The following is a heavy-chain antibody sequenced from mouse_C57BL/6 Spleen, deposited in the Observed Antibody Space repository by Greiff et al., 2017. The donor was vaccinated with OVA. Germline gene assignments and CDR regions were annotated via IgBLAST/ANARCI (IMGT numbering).Heavy chain of an antibody. J-gene: IGHJ4*01. CDR2: IDPNSGGT. CDR1: GYTFTSYW. Sequence: QVQLQQPGAELVKPGASVKLSCKASGYTFTSYWMHWVKQRPGRGLEWIGRIDPNSGGTKYNQKFKSKATLTVDKPSSTAYMQLSSLTSEDAAVYYGARQEDTRSRDYAMDYWGQGTSVTVSS. D-gene: IGHD1-1*01. V-gene: IGHV1-72*01. CDR3: ARQEDTRSRDYAMDY.